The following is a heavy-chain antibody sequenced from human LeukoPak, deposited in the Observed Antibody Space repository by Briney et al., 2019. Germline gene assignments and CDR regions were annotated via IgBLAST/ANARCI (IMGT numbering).Heavy chain of an antibody. CDR1: GGSITSYY. CDR3: AREVQWLRYFDY. J-gene: IGHJ4*02. D-gene: IGHD5-12*01. Sequence: PSETLSLTCTVSGGSITSYYWSWIRQPPGKGLEWIGYIYYSGSTSYNPSLKSRVTISVDTSKNQFSLKLSSVTAADTAVYYCAREVQWLRYFDYWGQGTLVTVSS. V-gene: IGHV4-59*12. CDR2: IYYSGST.